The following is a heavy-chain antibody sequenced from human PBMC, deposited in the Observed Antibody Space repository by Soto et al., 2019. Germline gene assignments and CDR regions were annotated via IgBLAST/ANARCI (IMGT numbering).Heavy chain of an antibody. Sequence: QVQVQESGPGLVRTSGTLSLTCAVSGGSISDNNWWSWVREPPGKGLEWIGEIYRSGTANYNPSLNSRVTISMDKSKNQISLHLYSVTAADSAVYYCARHIGVPGTRGFDYWGQGTLVTVSS. D-gene: IGHD2-21*01. J-gene: IGHJ4*02. CDR2: IYRSGTA. CDR3: ARHIGVPGTRGFDY. V-gene: IGHV4-4*02. CDR1: GGSISDNNW.